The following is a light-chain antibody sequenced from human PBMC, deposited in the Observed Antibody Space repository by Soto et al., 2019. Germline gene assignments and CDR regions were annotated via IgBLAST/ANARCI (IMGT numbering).Light chain of an antibody. CDR2: DAS. CDR3: QQYDNLPVT. CDR1: QDISNY. V-gene: IGKV1-33*01. Sequence: DIQMTQFPSSLSASVGDRVTITCQASQDISNYLNWYQQKLGKAPKLLIYDASTLETGVPSRFRGSVSGTDFTCTISSLQPEDIATYYWQQYDNLPVTFGPRTKADIK. J-gene: IGKJ3*01.